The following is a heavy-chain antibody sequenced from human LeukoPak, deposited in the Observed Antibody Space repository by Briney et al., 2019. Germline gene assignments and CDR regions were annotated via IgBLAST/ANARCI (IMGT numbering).Heavy chain of an antibody. V-gene: IGHV3-15*01. CDR1: GFTFSNAW. CDR3: TSPSGYCSGTSCYGY. CDR2: IKSNTEGGLT. D-gene: IGHD2-2*01. J-gene: IGHJ4*02. Sequence: GGSLRLSCAASGFTFSNAWMSWVRQAPGKELEWVGRIKSNTEGGLTEYAAPVIGRFTISRDDSRNMLYLQMNGLITEDTAVYYCTSPSGYCSGTSCYGYWGQGTLVTVSS.